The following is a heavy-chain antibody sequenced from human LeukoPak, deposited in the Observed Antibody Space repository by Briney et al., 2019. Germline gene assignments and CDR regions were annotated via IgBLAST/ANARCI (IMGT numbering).Heavy chain of an antibody. CDR2: IYYSGST. Sequence: SETLSLTCTVSGGSISSYYWSRIRQPPGKGLEWIGYIYYSGSTNYNPSLKSRVTISVDTSKNQFSLKLSSVTAADTAVYYCARANLVAGTADYWGQGTLVTVSS. D-gene: IGHD6-19*01. V-gene: IGHV4-59*12. CDR1: GGSISSYY. J-gene: IGHJ4*02. CDR3: ARANLVAGTADY.